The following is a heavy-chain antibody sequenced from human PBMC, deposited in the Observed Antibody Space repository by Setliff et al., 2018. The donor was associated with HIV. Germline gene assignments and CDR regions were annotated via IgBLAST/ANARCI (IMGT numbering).Heavy chain of an antibody. J-gene: IGHJ6*03. V-gene: IGHV4-59*06. CDR3: ARARGLLPYYYLDV. Sequence: SETLSLTCTVSGGSIINNFWSWIRQHPGRGLEWIGYIYYSGSTYYNPSLKSRVTMSVDTSKNQFSLKLSSVTAADTAVYYCARARGLLPYYYLDVWGKGTTVTVSS. CDR2: IYYSGST. CDR1: GGSIINNF. D-gene: IGHD3-10*01.